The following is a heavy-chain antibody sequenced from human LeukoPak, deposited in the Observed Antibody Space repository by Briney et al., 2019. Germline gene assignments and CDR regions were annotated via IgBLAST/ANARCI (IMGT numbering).Heavy chain of an antibody. D-gene: IGHD5-24*01. Sequence: PGRCLRLSCAASGFTFDDYAMHWVRQAPGKGLEWVSGISWNSGSIGYADSVKGRFTISRDNAKNSLYLQMNSLRAEDTALYYCAKDNVEMALDYWGQGTLVTVSS. V-gene: IGHV3-9*01. CDR3: AKDNVEMALDY. CDR2: ISWNSGSI. J-gene: IGHJ4*02. CDR1: GFTFDDYA.